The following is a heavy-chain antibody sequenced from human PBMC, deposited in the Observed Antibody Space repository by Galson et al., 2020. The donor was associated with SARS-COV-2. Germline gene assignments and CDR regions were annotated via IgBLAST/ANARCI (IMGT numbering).Heavy chain of an antibody. V-gene: IGHV4-34*01. D-gene: IGHD6-19*01. CDR1: GGSFSSYS. J-gene: IGHJ6*02. Sequence: SETLSLTFAVYGGSFSSYSWNWIRQSPEKGLEWIAEVNHGGSTKCNSSLKSRVTISVDTSKNQFSLRLSSVTAADTAIYYCARDSGHSSGWGAYYYYGMDVWGQGTTVTVSS. CDR3: ARDSGHSSGWGAYYYYGMDV. CDR2: VNHGGST.